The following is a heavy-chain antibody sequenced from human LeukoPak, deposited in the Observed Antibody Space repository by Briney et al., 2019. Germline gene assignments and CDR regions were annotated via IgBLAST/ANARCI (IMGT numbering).Heavy chain of an antibody. J-gene: IGHJ4*02. CDR1: GYTFSTYG. D-gene: IGHD3-16*02. V-gene: IGHV1-18*01. CDR3: ARPSDDVWGSYRGGFDY. CDR2: ISAYNGNT. Sequence: ASVKVSCRASGYTFSTYGISWVRQAPGQGLEWMGWISAYNGNTHYAQKLQGRVTMTTDTSTSTAYMELRSLRSDDTAVYYCARPSDDVWGSYRGGFDYWGQGTLVTVSS.